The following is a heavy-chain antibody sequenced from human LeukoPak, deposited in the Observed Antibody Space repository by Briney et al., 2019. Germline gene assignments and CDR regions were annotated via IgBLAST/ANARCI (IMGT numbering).Heavy chain of an antibody. CDR3: TKEVSYDYVWGSYRPY. J-gene: IGHJ4*02. CDR1: GFPFSSYA. CDR2: IIGSGDTT. Sequence: TGGSLRLSCAVSGFPFSSYAMSWVRQAPGKGLEWVSAIIGSGDTTYYADSVKGRLTISRDNSKNTVYLQMNSLKVEDTAIYFCTKEVSYDYVWGSYRPYWGQGTLVTVSS. D-gene: IGHD3-16*02. V-gene: IGHV3-23*01.